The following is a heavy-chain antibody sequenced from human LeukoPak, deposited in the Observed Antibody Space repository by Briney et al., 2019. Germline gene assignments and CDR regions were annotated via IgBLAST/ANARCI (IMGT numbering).Heavy chain of an antibody. J-gene: IGHJ4*02. D-gene: IGHD6-13*01. CDR3: ATLSDAIAAAGTRNY. V-gene: IGHV3-21*01. Sequence: GGSLRLSCAASGFTFSGYSMNWVRQAPGKGLEWVSSISSSSSYIYYADSVKGRFTISRDNAKNSLYLQMNSLRAEDTAVYYCATLSDAIAAAGTRNYWGQGTLVTVSS. CDR1: GFTFSGYS. CDR2: ISSSSSYI.